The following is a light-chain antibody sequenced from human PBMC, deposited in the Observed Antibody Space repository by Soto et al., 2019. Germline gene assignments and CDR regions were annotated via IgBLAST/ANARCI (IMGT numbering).Light chain of an antibody. CDR1: SSDIGGYNY. Sequence: QSVLTQPASVSGSPGQSITISCTGTSSDIGGYNYVSWYQQHTVKAPKLIIYDVTNRPSGVSVRFSGSKSGNTASLTIFGFQAEDEADYYCSSYTSSSTPYVFGTGTKVTVL. CDR2: DVT. J-gene: IGLJ1*01. V-gene: IGLV2-14*01. CDR3: SSYTSSSTPYV.